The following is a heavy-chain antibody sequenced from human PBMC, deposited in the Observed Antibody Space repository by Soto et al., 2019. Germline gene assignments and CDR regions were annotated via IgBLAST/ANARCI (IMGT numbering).Heavy chain of an antibody. CDR2: FRGSGSNT. V-gene: IGHV3-23*01. Sequence: GGSLRLSCAASGFTFSSYAMSWVRQAPGKGLEWISGFRGSGSNTYYADSVESRFTISRDISKNTVYLQMNSLRDEDTAVYYCAKDMSYYDSSGYYSGYYYYGVDVWGQGTTVTVSS. D-gene: IGHD3-22*01. J-gene: IGHJ6*02. CDR1: GFTFSSYA. CDR3: AKDMSYYDSSGYYSGYYYYGVDV.